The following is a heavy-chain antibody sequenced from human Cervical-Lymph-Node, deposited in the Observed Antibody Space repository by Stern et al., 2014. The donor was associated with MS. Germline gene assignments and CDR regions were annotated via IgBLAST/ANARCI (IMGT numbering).Heavy chain of an antibody. V-gene: IGHV4-59*01. J-gene: IGHJ4*02. D-gene: IGHD5-12*01. Sequence: QVQLQESGPGLVKPSETLSLTCLISGGSISTYYWSWVRQPPGKGLEWIGFIYYNGNTNYNPSLKSRVAMSVDTSKNQFSLNLGSVTAADTAVYYCARDDGYSGYDSWGQGTLVTVSS. CDR2: IYYNGNT. CDR1: GGSISTYY. CDR3: ARDDGYSGYDS.